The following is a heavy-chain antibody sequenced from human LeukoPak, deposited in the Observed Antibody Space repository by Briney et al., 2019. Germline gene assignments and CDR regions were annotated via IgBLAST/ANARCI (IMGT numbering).Heavy chain of an antibody. Sequence: ASVKVSCKASGGTFSSYAIGWVRQAPGQGLEWMGWISTYNADTDYAQKFQGRVTMTTETSTSTAYMELRSLTSDDTAVYYCARDPGQYYDILTGYYTPYYFDYWGQGTLVTVSS. CDR2: ISTYNADT. CDR3: ARDPGQYYDILTGYYTPYYFDY. J-gene: IGHJ4*02. V-gene: IGHV1-18*01. CDR1: GGTFSSYA. D-gene: IGHD3-9*01.